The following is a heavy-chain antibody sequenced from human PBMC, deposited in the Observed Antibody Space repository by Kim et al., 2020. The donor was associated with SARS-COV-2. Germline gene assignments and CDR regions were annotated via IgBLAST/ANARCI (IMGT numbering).Heavy chain of an antibody. CDR3: AKTGGIAVGGCDY. V-gene: IGHV3-23*01. CDR2: ISGSGGST. D-gene: IGHD6-19*01. Sequence: GGSLRLSCAAPGFTFSSYAMSWVRQAPGKGLEWVSAISGSGGSTYYADSVKGRFTISRDNSKNTLYLQMNSLRAEDTAVYYCAKTGGIAVGGCDYWGQGTLVTVSS. CDR1: GFTFSSYA. J-gene: IGHJ4*02.